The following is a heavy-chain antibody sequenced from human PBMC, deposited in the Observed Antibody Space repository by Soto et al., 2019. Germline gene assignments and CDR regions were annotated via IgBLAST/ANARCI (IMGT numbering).Heavy chain of an antibody. V-gene: IGHV1-69*13. D-gene: IGHD5-18*01. CDR3: ASLWSHYSYGSDTAFDY. J-gene: IGHJ4*02. CDR2: IIPIFGTA. CDR1: GGTFSSYA. Sequence: ASVKVSCKASGGTFSSYAISWVRQAPGQGLEWMGGIIPIFGTANYAQKFQGRVTITADESTSTAYMELSSLRSEDTAVYYCASLWSHYSYGSDTAFDYWGQGTLVTVSS.